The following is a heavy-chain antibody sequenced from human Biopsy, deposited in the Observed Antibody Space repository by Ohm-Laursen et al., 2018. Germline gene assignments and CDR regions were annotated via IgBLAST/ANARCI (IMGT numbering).Heavy chain of an antibody. CDR2: IIAVSGLV. V-gene: IGHV1-69*10. Sequence: GASVKVSCKASGYTFSNYGISWVRQAPGEGLEWMGGIIAVSGLVNYAPKFQGRVSITADKSTTTAYMELSNLKSEDTAVYYCATPFQYYDSWGGYPPFDHWGQGTQVTVSS. D-gene: IGHD3-3*01. J-gene: IGHJ4*02. CDR1: GYTFSNYG. CDR3: ATPFQYYDSWGGYPPFDH.